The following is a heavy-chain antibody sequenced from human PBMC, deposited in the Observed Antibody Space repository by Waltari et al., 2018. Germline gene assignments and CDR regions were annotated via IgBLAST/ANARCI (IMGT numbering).Heavy chain of an antibody. CDR2: INPNTGAT. V-gene: IGHV1-2*02. D-gene: IGHD1-7*01. J-gene: IGHJ5*02. CDR3: ARDGGTNARGWFDP. CDR1: GYTFIDHY. Sequence: QVQLMQSGAEVKKPGASVKVSCKASGYTFIDHYMYWERQAPGQGLEWVGWINPNTGATSYAQNFQGRVTMTRDTSINTIYMELTNLRSDDTAVYFCARDGGTNARGWFDPWGQGSLVTVSS.